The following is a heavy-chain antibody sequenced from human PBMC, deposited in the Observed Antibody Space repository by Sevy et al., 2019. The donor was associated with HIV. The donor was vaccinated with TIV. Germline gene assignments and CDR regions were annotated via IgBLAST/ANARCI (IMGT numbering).Heavy chain of an antibody. J-gene: IGHJ4*02. Sequence: GGSLRLSCAASGFTFSKYSMSWVRQPPGTGLEWVSTLSFGCGEINYADSVKGRFTISRDNSKNSVYLQMNNLRPEDTAVYYCAREGCTKPHDYWGQGTLVTVSS. CDR3: AREGCTKPHDY. V-gene: IGHV3-23*01. D-gene: IGHD2-8*01. CDR2: LSFGCGEI. CDR1: GFTFSKYS.